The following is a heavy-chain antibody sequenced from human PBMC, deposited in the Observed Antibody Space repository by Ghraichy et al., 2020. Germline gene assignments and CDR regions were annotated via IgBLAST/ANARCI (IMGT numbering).Heavy chain of an antibody. CDR1: GGSISSYY. Sequence: SETLSLTCTVSGGSISSYYWSWIRQPPGKGLEWIGYIYYSGSTNYNPSLKSRVTISVDTSKNQFSLKLSSVTAADTAVYYCARTIFGVGGSYYYGMDVWGQGTTVTVSS. D-gene: IGHD3-3*01. J-gene: IGHJ6*02. CDR3: ARTIFGVGGSYYYGMDV. CDR2: IYYSGST. V-gene: IGHV4-59*01.